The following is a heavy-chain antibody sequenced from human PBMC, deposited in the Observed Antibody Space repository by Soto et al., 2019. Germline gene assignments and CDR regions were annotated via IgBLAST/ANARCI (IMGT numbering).Heavy chain of an antibody. V-gene: IGHV3-15*07. CDR1: DFTFSNAW. CDR2: IKSKTDGGTT. CDR3: TTGRVLRFLEWLPFDY. Sequence: PGGSLRLSCAASDFTFSNAWMNWVRQAPGKGLEWVGRIKSKTDGGTTDYAAPVKGRFTISRDDSKNTLYLQMNSLKTEDTAVYYCTTGRVLRFLEWLPFDYWGQGTLVTVSS. D-gene: IGHD3-3*01. J-gene: IGHJ4*02.